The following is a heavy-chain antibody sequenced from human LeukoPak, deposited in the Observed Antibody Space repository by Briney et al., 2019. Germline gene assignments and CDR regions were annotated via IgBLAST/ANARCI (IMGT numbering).Heavy chain of an antibody. J-gene: IGHJ4*02. D-gene: IGHD2-15*01. CDR2: IYTSGST. V-gene: IGHV4-4*07. CDR3: ARRSPSSLGGRAIDY. CDR1: GVSISSYY. Sequence: SETLSLTCTVSGVSISSYYWSWVRQPAGKGLEWVGRIYTSGSTNYNPSLKSRVTISVDKSKNQFSLKLSSVTAADTAVYYCARRSPSSLGGRAIDYWGQGTLVTVSS.